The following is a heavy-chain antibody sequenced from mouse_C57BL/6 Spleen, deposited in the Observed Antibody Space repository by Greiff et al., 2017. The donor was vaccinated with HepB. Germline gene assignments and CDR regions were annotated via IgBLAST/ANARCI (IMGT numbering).Heavy chain of an antibody. CDR2: INSDGGST. CDR3: ARGQSGALAY. D-gene: IGHD1-3*01. J-gene: IGHJ3*01. CDR1: EYEFPSHD. Sequence: DVHLVESGGGLVQPGESLKLSCESNEYEFPSHDMSWVRKTPEKRLELVAAINSDGGSTYYPDTMERRFIISRDNTKKTLYLQMSSLRSEDTAMEDCARGQSGALAYWGQGTLVTVSA. V-gene: IGHV5-2*01.